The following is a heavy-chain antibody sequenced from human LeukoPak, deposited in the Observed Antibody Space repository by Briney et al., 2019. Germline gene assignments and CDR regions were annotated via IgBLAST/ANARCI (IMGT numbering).Heavy chain of an antibody. Sequence: GRPLRLSCAASGFTFSSYGMHWVPQAPGKGLEWVAVIWHDGRNKYYADSVKGRFTISRDNSKNTLYLQMNSLRAEDTAVYYCVKDEAPYYYDSSGYYFGVGGQEPLDSVS. D-gene: IGHD3-22*01. CDR1: GFTFSSYG. CDR2: IWHDGRNK. CDR3: VKDEAPYYYDSSGYYFGV. J-gene: IGHJ4*02. V-gene: IGHV3-33*06.